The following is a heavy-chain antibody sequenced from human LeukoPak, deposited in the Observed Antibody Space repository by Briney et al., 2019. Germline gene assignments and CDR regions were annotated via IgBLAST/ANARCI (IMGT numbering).Heavy chain of an antibody. CDR2: INPNSGGT. D-gene: IGHD5-12*01. CDR3: ARVKDSGYDSATFDY. CDR1: GYTFTGYY. V-gene: IGHV1-2*03. Sequence: LGASVKVSCKASGYTFTGYYMHWVRQAPGQGLEWMGWINPNSGGTNYAQKFQGRVTMTRDTSISTAYMELSRLRSDDTAVYYCARVKDSGYDSATFDYWGQGTLVTVSS. J-gene: IGHJ4*02.